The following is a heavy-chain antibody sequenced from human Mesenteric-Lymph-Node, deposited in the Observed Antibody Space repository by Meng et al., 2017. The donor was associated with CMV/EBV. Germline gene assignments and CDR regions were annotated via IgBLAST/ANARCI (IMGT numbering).Heavy chain of an antibody. D-gene: IGHD3-22*01. Sequence: ESGPALVQPSETLSPSCIVSGDSISNSTYYWTWIRQPPGKGLEWIGSVHHSGTTYYNPSLKGRLTISVDTSANLFSLRLTTVTAADTATYYCARRGNYDSDYSEYWGQGTLVTVSS. V-gene: IGHV4-39*01. CDR3: ARRGNYDSDYSEY. CDR1: GDSISNSTYY. J-gene: IGHJ4*02. CDR2: VHHSGTT.